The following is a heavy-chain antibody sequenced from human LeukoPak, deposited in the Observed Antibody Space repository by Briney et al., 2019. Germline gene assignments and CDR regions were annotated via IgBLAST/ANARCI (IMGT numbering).Heavy chain of an antibody. CDR2: IKQDGSEK. J-gene: IGHJ4*02. V-gene: IGHV3-7*01. CDR3: ARGIGDCSSTSCYTTYFDY. D-gene: IGHD2-2*02. Sequence: GGSLRLSCAASGFIFNSYWMSWVRQAPGKGLEWVANIKQDGSEKYYVDSVKGRFTISRDNAKNSLYLQMNSLRAEDTAVYYCARGIGDCSSTSCYTTYFDYWGQGTLVTVSS. CDR1: GFIFNSYW.